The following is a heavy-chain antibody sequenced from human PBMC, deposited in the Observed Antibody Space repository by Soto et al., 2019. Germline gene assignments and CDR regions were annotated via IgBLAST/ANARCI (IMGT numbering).Heavy chain of an antibody. CDR3: AREVQVHTPAFVY. J-gene: IGHJ4*02. Sequence: QVQLVQSGAEMKKPGSSVKVSCQSSGGTFNTYAMNWVRQSPGQGPEWMGDISPMFGAAIYAPTFEGRVTITVDESTGTSYMQLSSLTSQDTALYFCAREVQVHTPAFVYWGQGILVTFSS. V-gene: IGHV1-69*19. CDR2: ISPMFGAA. CDR1: GGTFNTYA.